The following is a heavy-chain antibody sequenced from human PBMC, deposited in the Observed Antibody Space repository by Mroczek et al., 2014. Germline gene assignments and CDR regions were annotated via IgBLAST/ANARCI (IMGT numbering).Heavy chain of an antibody. CDR1: GGSFSGYY. V-gene: IGHV4-34*01. Sequence: QVQLQQWGAGLLKPSETLSLTCAVYGGSFSGYYWSWIRQPPGKGLEWIGEINHSGSTNYNPSLKSRVTISVDTSKNQFSLKLSSVTAADTAVYYCARGTPFRVVAATRSCYFQHWGQGTLVTVSS. J-gene: IGHJ1*01. D-gene: IGHD2-15*01. CDR3: ARGTPFRVVAATRSCYFQH. CDR2: INHSGST.